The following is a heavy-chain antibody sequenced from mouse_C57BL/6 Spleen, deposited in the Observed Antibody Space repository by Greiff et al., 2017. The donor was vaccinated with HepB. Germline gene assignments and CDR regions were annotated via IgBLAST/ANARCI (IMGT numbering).Heavy chain of an antibody. CDR3: ASRWLLRGEYFDV. D-gene: IGHD2-3*01. CDR1: GYTFTSYW. CDR2: IYPSDSET. V-gene: IGHV1-61*01. Sequence: QVQLQQPGAELVRPGSSVKLSCKASGYTFTSYWMDWVKQRPGQGLEWIGNIYPSDSETHYNQKFKDKATLTVDKSSSTAYMQLSSLTSEDSAVYYCASRWLLRGEYFDVWGTGTTVTVSS. J-gene: IGHJ1*03.